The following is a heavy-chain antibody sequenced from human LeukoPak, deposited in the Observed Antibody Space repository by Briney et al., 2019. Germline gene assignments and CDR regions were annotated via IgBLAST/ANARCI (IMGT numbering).Heavy chain of an antibody. CDR2: IRYDGTKN. V-gene: IGHV3-30*02. CDR3: VKIRDGDTNFLDS. J-gene: IGHJ4*02. CDR1: GFTFSIYG. D-gene: IGHD5-24*01. Sequence: PGGSLRLSCAASGFTFSIYGMHWVRQTPGKGLEWLAFIRYDGTKNFYADSVRGRFTISRDNPEYTLYLQMNSLRREDTGIYYCVKIRDGDTNFLDSWGQGTLVTVS.